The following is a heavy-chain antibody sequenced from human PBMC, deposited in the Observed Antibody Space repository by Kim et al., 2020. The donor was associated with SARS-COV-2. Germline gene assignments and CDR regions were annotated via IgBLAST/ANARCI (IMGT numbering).Heavy chain of an antibody. J-gene: IGHJ6*02. D-gene: IGHD6-19*01. CDR1: GFTFSSYG. V-gene: IGHV3-33*06. CDR3: AKDLRYSSGWYGYRTLPYYYGMDV. CDR2: IWYDGSNK. Sequence: GGSLRLSCAASGFTFSSYGMHWVRQAPGKGLEWVAVIWYDGSNKYYADSVKGRFTISRDNSKNTLYLQMNSLRAEDTAVYYCAKDLRYSSGWYGYRTLPYYYGMDVWGQGTTVTVSS.